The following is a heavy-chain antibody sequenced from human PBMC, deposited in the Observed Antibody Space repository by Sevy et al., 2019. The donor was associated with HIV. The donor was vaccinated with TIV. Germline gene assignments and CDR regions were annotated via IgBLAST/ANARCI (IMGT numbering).Heavy chain of an antibody. D-gene: IGHD3-3*01. CDR3: VRDHTYYDFWSGYYRPYGMDV. CDR2: IYSGGST. CDR1: GFTVSSNY. J-gene: IGHJ6*02. Sequence: GGSLRLSCAASGFTVSSNYMSWVRQAPGKGLEWVSVIYSGGSTYYADSVKGRFTISRDNSKNTLYLQMNSLRAEDTAVYYCVRDHTYYDFWSGYYRPYGMDVWGQGTTVTVSS. V-gene: IGHV3-53*01.